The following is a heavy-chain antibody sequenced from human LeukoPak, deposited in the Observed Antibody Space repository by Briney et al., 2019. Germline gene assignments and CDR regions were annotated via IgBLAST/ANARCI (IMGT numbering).Heavy chain of an antibody. CDR1: GFTFSSYS. Sequence: NPGGSLRLSCAASGFTFSSYSMNWVRQAPGKGLEWVSSISSSSSYIYYADSVKGRFTISRDNAKNSLYLQMNSLRAEDTAVYYCAREVRGVVLRFLETIKEKAFDIWGQGTMVTVSS. CDR2: ISSSSSYI. J-gene: IGHJ3*02. CDR3: AREVRGVVLRFLETIKEKAFDI. D-gene: IGHD3-3*01. V-gene: IGHV3-21*01.